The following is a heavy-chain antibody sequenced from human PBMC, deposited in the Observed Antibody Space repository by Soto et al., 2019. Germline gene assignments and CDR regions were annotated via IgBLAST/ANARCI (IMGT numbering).Heavy chain of an antibody. CDR3: ARRLREIAAAGTHWFDP. J-gene: IGHJ5*01. D-gene: IGHD6-13*01. Sequence: SETLSLTCTVSGGSISSSSYYWGWIRQPPGKGLEWIGSIYYSGSTYYNPSLKSRVTISVDTSKNQFSLKLSSVTAADTAVYYCARRLREIAAAGTHWFDPWGQGTLVTVSS. CDR1: GGSISSSSYY. V-gene: IGHV4-39*01. CDR2: IYYSGST.